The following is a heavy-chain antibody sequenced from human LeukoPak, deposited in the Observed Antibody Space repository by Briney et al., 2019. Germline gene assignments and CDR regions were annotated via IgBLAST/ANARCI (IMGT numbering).Heavy chain of an antibody. V-gene: IGHV4-59*08. J-gene: IGHJ3*02. D-gene: IGHD1-26*01. Sequence: QVQLQESGPGLVKPSETLSLTCTVSGGSISSYSWSWIRQPPGKGLEWIGYMYYSGSTDYNPSLKSRVTIFDTSKNQFSLNLSSVTAADTAVYYCARHGSGGRAFDIWGQGTKVTVSS. CDR3: ARHGSGGRAFDI. CDR1: GGSISSYS. CDR2: MYYSGST.